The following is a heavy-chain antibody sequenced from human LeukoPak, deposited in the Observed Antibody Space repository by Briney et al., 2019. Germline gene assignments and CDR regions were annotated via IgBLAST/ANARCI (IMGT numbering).Heavy chain of an antibody. CDR3: ARTSSANDY. CDR2: IYYSGST. V-gene: IGHV4-59*08. D-gene: IGHD2-2*01. J-gene: IGHJ4*02. Sequence: PSETLSLTCTVSGGSISSYYWSWIRQPPGKGLEWIGYIYYSGSTNYNPSLKSRVTISVDTSKNQFSLKLSSVTAADTAVYYCARTSSANDYWGQGTLVTVSS. CDR1: GGSISSYY.